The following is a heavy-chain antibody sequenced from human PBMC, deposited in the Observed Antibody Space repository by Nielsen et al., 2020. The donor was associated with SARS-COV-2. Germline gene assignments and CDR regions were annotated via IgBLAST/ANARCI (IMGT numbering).Heavy chain of an antibody. CDR2: IKQDGSEK. CDR3: AKAMGPSDAFDI. CDR1: GFTFSSYW. J-gene: IGHJ3*02. D-gene: IGHD2-8*01. Sequence: GESLKISCAASGFTFSSYWMNWVRQAPGKGLEWVANIKQDGSEKYYGDSVKGRFTISRDNAKNSLYLQMNSLRAEDTALYYCAKAMGPSDAFDIWGQGTMVTVSS. V-gene: IGHV3-7*03.